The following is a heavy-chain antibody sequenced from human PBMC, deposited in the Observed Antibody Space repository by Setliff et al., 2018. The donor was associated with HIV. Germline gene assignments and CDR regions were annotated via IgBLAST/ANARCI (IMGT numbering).Heavy chain of an antibody. Sequence: GESLKISCAASGFTVSSNYMSWIRQAPGKGLEWVSAISGSGGSTYYADSVKGRFTISRDNSKNTLYLQMNSLRAEDTAIYYCAKDPRGSMVRGLINYFDPWGQGTLVTVSS. V-gene: IGHV3-23*01. CDR2: ISGSGGST. D-gene: IGHD3-10*01. J-gene: IGHJ5*02. CDR3: AKDPRGSMVRGLINYFDP. CDR1: GFTVSSNY.